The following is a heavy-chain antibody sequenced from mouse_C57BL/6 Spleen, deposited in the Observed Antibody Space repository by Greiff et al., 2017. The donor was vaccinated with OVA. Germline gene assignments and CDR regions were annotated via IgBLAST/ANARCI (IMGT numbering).Heavy chain of an antibody. D-gene: IGHD2-3*01. CDR2: ISDGGSYT. Sequence: EVKLVESGGGLVKPGGSLKLSCAASGFTFSSYAMSWVRQTPEKRLEWVATISDGGSYTYYPDNVKGRFTISRDNAKNNLYLQMSHLKSEDTAMYYCARDRGFYDGYYYAMDYWGQGTSVTVSS. J-gene: IGHJ4*01. CDR3: ARDRGFYDGYYYAMDY. CDR1: GFTFSSYA. V-gene: IGHV5-4*01.